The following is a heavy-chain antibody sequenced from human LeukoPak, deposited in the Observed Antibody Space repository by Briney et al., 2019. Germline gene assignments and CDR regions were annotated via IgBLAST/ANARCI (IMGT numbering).Heavy chain of an antibody. D-gene: IGHD4-17*01. CDR2: LNPSSGST. J-gene: IGHJ4*02. CDR1: GYTFTSYD. Sequence: ASVKVSCKASGYTFTSYDINWVRQATGQGLEWMGWLNPSSGSTAYAQKFQGRVTMTMNTSIATAYMDLSSLRSEDTAVYYCARATYDDFGVDYWGQGTLVTVSS. CDR3: ARATYDDFGVDY. V-gene: IGHV1-8*01.